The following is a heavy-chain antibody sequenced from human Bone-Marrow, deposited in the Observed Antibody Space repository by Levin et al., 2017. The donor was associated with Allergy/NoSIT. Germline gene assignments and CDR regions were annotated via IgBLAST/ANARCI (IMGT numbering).Heavy chain of an antibody. J-gene: IGHJ4*02. Sequence: PSETLSLTCAASGFTFSSYSMNWVRQAPGKGLEWVSSISSSSSYIYYADSVKGRFTISRDNAKNSLYLQMNSLRAEDTAVYYCARDSSGSLDYWGQGTLVTVSS. CDR2: ISSSSSYI. CDR1: GFTFSSYS. V-gene: IGHV3-21*01. D-gene: IGHD6-19*01. CDR3: ARDSSGSLDY.